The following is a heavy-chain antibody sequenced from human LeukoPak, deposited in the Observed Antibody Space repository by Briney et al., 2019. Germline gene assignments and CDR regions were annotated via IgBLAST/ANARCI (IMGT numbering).Heavy chain of an antibody. CDR2: YASGTT. V-gene: IGHV4-4*07. J-gene: IGHJ4*02. CDR1: GASLTIYY. D-gene: IGHD7-27*01. Sequence: SETLSLTCSVSGASLTIYYWNWIRQPAGKGPEWIGRYASGTTTHNPSLKSQFTMSVDTSKKQVSLKLTSVTAADTAVYYCATGDHSFDNWGQGTLVTVTP. CDR3: ATGDHSFDN.